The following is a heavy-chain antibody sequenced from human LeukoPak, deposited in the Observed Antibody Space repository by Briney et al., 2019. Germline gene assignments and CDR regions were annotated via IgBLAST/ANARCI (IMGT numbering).Heavy chain of an antibody. J-gene: IGHJ4*02. V-gene: IGHV3-64*01. Sequence: GGSLRLSCAASGFTFSSYAMHWVRQAPGKGLEYVSAISSNGGSTYYANSVKGRFTISRDNSKTTLYLQMGSLRAEDMAVYYCARGSIVGATRYYFDYWGQGTLVTVSS. D-gene: IGHD1-26*01. CDR3: ARGSIVGATRYYFDY. CDR1: GFTFSSYA. CDR2: ISSNGGST.